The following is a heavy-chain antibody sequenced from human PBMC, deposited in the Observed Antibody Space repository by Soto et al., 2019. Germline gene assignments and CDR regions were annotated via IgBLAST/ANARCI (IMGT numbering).Heavy chain of an antibody. D-gene: IGHD2-15*01. CDR1: GGTFSSYA. V-gene: IGHV1-69*13. Sequence: SVKVSCKASGGTFSSYAISWVRQAPGQGLEWMGGIIPIFGTANYAQKFQGRVTITADESTSTAYMELSSLRSEDTAVYYCARDHGDCSGGSCYFDYWGQGTLVTVSS. CDR3: ARDHGDCSGGSCYFDY. J-gene: IGHJ4*02. CDR2: IIPIFGTA.